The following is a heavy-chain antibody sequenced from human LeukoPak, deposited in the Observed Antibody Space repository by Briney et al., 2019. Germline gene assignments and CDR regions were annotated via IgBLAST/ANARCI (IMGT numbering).Heavy chain of an antibody. D-gene: IGHD3-22*01. V-gene: IGHV4-31*03. CDR1: GGSISDGGYY. Sequence: SETLSLTCIVSGGSISDGGYYCRWIRQHPGKGLEWIGYVYCSGTTYYNPSLNSRVTISVDTSKNQFSLKLSSVTAADTAVYYCARGDYYDSSGYYSHYYYGMDVWGQGTTGTVSS. CDR2: VYCSGTT. CDR3: ARGDYYDSSGYYSHYYYGMDV. J-gene: IGHJ6*02.